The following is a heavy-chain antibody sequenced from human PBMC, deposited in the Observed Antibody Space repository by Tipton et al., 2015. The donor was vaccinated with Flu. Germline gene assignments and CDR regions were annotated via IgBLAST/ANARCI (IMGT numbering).Heavy chain of an antibody. CDR1: GEALGSRYY. CDR3: VRLTYYYGSGTSDF. D-gene: IGHD3-10*01. V-gene: IGHV4-38-2*01. CDR2: IHRGGNN. J-gene: IGHJ4*02. Sequence: GEALGSRYYWGWIRQSPGKGLEWIGNIHRGGNNYYNPSLKSRVSMSIDTFKSQFSLSLSSVTAADTAVYYCVRLTYYYGSGTSDFWGRGTLVTVSS.